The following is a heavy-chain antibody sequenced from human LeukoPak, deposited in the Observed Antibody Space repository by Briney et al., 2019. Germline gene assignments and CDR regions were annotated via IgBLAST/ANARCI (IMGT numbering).Heavy chain of an antibody. J-gene: IGHJ3*02. CDR2: IYYSGST. V-gene: IGHV4-59*01. D-gene: IGHD3-9*01. Sequence: SETLSLTCTVSGGSISTYYWSWIRQPPGKGQEWIGYIYYSGSTNSNPSLKSRVTISVDTSKNQFSLKLTSVTAADTAVYYCARRRGGQFDWLLYVGEAFDIWGQGTMVTVSS. CDR1: GGSISTYY. CDR3: ARRRGGQFDWLLYVGEAFDI.